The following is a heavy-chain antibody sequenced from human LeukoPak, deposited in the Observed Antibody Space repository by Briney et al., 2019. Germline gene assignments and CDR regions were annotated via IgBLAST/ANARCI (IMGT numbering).Heavy chain of an antibody. D-gene: IGHD6-19*01. V-gene: IGHV4-30-4*07. J-gene: IGHJ4*02. CDR2: VSYSGST. CDR1: GDSITSGGFS. CDR3: ARRTEIAGADY. Sequence: SETLSLTCAVSGDSITSGGFSSGWIRQTPGKGLDYIVYVSYSGSTYYHPSLKSRVTITVDTSKNQFSLKLSSVTAADTAVYYCARRTEIAGADYWGQGTLVTVSS.